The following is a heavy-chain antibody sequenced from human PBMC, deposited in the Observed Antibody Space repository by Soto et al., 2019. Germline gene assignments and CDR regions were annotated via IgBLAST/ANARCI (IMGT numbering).Heavy chain of an antibody. D-gene: IGHD3-16*01. CDR1: GGSISSSSYY. CDR3: ARHLIHPGGRIDY. V-gene: IGHV4-39*01. CDR2: IYYSGST. J-gene: IGHJ4*02. Sequence: SETLSLTCTVSGGSISSSSYYWGWIRQPPGKGLEWIGSIYYSGSTYYNPSLKSRVTISVDTSKNQFSLKLSSVTAADTAMYYCARHLIHPGGRIDYWGQGTLVTVSS.